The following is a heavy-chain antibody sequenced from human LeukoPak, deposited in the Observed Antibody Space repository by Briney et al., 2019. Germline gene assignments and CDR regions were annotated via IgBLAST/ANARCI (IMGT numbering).Heavy chain of an antibody. J-gene: IGHJ4*02. Sequence: ASVKVSCKASGYTFTSYYMHWVRQAPGQGLEWMGIINSNSGTTTYAPKFQGRVTMTRDTSTSTLYMELSSLTSEDTAVYYCARMVSGFDLWGQGTLVTVSS. CDR1: GYTFTSYY. CDR2: INSNSGTT. CDR3: ARMVSGFDL. D-gene: IGHD3-3*01. V-gene: IGHV1-46*01.